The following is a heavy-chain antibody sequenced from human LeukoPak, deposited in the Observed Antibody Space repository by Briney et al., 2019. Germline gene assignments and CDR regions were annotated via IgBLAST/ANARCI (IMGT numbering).Heavy chain of an antibody. CDR3: AITYYYDSSGFYRGDY. D-gene: IGHD3-22*01. J-gene: IGHJ4*02. CDR1: GYSFTSYW. Sequence: GESLKISCKGPGYSFTSYWLGWVRQMPGKGLEWMGIIYPGDSDTRYSPSFQGQVTISADKSISTAYLQWSRLKASDTAIYYCAITYYYDSSGFYRGDYWGQGTLVTVSS. V-gene: IGHV5-51*01. CDR2: IYPGDSDT.